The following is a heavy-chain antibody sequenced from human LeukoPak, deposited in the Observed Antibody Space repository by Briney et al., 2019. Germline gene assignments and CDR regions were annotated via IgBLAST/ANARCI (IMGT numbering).Heavy chain of an antibody. D-gene: IGHD6-13*01. CDR3: AKQGPPAVGIYDY. CDR1: GFSFSSYG. J-gene: IGHJ4*02. CDR2: IWYDGSNK. V-gene: IGHV3-33*06. Sequence: GGSLRLSCAASGFSFSSYGMHWVRQVPGKGLEWVAVIWYDGSNKYYADSVKGRFTISRDSSKNTLYLQMNGLRAEDTAVYYCAKQGPPAVGIYDYWGQGTLVTVSS.